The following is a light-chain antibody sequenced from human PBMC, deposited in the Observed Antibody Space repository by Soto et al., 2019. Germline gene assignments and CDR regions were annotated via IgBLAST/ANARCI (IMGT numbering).Light chain of an antibody. CDR3: AVWDDSLNGLWV. J-gene: IGLJ3*02. V-gene: IGLV1-44*01. Sequence: QSVLTQPPSASGTPGQRVIISCSGSSSNIGRGTVNWYRQFPGTAPKLLIYSNNQRPSGVPDRFSGSKSGTSASLAISGLQSEDEADYYCAVWDDSLNGLWVFGGGTKLTVL. CDR2: SNN. CDR1: SSNIGRGT.